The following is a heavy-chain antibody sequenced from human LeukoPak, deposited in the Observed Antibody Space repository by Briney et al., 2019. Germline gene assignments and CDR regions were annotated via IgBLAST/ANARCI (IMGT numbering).Heavy chain of an antibody. CDR3: ARVTGYMIEDYFDY. J-gene: IGHJ4*02. CDR2: INHSGST. CDR1: GGSFSGYY. V-gene: IGHV4-34*01. D-gene: IGHD3-9*01. Sequence: PSETLSLTCAVYGGSFSGYYWSWIRQPPGKGLEWIGEINHSGSTNYNPSLKSRVTISVDTSKNQFSLKLRSVTAADTAVYYCARVTGYMIEDYFDYWGQGILVTVSS.